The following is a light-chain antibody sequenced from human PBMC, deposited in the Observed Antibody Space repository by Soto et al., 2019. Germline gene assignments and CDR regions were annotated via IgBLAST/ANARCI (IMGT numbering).Light chain of an antibody. CDR2: GAS. J-gene: IGKJ4*01. Sequence: EIVMTQSPATLSVSPGERATLSCRASHSVSSNLAWYQQKPGQAPRLLIYGASTRATGIPARFSGSGSGTEFTLTISSLQSEDFAVYYCQQYNNWPRTFGGGTKVEIK. V-gene: IGKV3-15*01. CDR1: HSVSSN. CDR3: QQYNNWPRT.